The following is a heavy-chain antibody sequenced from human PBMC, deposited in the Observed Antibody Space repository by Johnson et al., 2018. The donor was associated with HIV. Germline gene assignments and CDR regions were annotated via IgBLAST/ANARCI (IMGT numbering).Heavy chain of an antibody. CDR3: ARLGANSLGGAFDI. CDR1: GFTFDDYA. D-gene: IGHD4-23*01. V-gene: IGHV3-30*03. J-gene: IGHJ3*02. CDR2: ISYDGSNK. Sequence: VQLVESGGGLVQPGRSLRLSCAASGFTFDDYAMHWVRQAPGKGLEWVAVISYDGSNKYYADSVKGRFTISRDNSKNTLYLQMNSLRVEDTAVYYCARLGANSLGGAFDIWGQGTMVTVSS.